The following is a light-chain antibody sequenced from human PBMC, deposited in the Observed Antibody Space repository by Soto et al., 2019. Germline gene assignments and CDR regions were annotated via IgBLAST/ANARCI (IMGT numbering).Light chain of an antibody. CDR2: GPS. Sequence: EMVLTQSPGTLSLSPGERATLSCRASQSVSSSYLAWYQQKPGQAPRLLIYGPSSRATAIPDRFSGSGSGTDFSLTISRLEPEDFAVYYCQQYGSSPLTFGGGTKVEIK. CDR1: QSVSSSY. J-gene: IGKJ4*01. V-gene: IGKV3-20*01. CDR3: QQYGSSPLT.